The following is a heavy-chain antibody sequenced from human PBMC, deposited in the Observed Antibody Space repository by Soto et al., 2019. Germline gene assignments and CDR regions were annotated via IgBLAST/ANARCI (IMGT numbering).Heavy chain of an antibody. CDR1: GGSISSYY. Sequence: PSETLSLTCTVSGGSISSYYWSWIRQPPGKGLEWIGYIYYSGSTNYNPSLKSRVTISVDTSKNQFSLKLSSVTAADTAVYYCARGNCSGGSCYPYNWFDPRGQGTLVTVSS. CDR3: ARGNCSGGSCYPYNWFDP. J-gene: IGHJ5*02. D-gene: IGHD2-15*01. CDR2: IYYSGST. V-gene: IGHV4-59*01.